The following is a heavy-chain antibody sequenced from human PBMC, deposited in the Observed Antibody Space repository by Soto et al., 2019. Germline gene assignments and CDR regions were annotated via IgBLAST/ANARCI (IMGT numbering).Heavy chain of an antibody. Sequence: PSETMSSTCTVSGVTINSGEYDSSWISKRPGEVLAWICHIYYSGSTSYNPSLESRSAISGDTSKNQFSLKLSSVAAADTAVYFCARGLNYDFWSDYFGGYFDYWGQGILVTVS. CDR3: ARGLNYDFWSDYFGGYFDY. CDR2: IYYSGST. D-gene: IGHD3-3*01. CDR1: GVTINSGEYD. V-gene: IGHV4-30-4*01. J-gene: IGHJ4*02.